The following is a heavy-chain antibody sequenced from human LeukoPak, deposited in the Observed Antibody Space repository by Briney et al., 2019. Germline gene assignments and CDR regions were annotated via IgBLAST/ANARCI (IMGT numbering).Heavy chain of an antibody. V-gene: IGHV1-2*02. CDR3: ARDVIGGHDAFDI. Sequence: ASVKVSCKASGYTLTGYLIHWVRQAPGQGLEWMGWINPNSGDTKFEHKFQGRVTMTSDTSISTAYVELSRLRSDDTAVYYCARDVIGGHDAFDIWGQGTVVTVSS. D-gene: IGHD4-23*01. J-gene: IGHJ3*02. CDR1: GYTLTGYL. CDR2: INPNSGDT.